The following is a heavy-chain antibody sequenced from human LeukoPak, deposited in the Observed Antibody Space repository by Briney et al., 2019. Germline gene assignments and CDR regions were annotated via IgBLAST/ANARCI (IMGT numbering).Heavy chain of an antibody. Sequence: KASETLSLTCTVSGGSISSYYWSWIRQPPGKGLEWIGYIYYSGSTNYNPSLKSRVTISVDTSKNQFSLKLSSVTAADTAVYYCARHTLGTSGYYPLDYWGQGTLVTVSS. J-gene: IGHJ4*02. CDR3: ARHTLGTSGYYPLDY. D-gene: IGHD3-22*01. V-gene: IGHV4-59*08. CDR2: IYYSGST. CDR1: GGSISSYY.